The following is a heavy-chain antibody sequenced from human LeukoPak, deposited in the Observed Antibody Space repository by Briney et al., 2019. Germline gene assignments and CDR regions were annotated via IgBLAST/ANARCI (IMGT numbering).Heavy chain of an antibody. Sequence: PSETLSLTCAVYGGSFSGYYWSWIRQPPGKGLEWIGEINHSGSTNYNPSLKSRVPISVDTSKNQFSLKLSSVTAADTAVYYCACFYGSGSYYNDAFDIWGQGTMVTVSS. CDR1: GGSFSGYY. V-gene: IGHV4-34*01. D-gene: IGHD3-10*01. CDR3: ACFYGSGSYYNDAFDI. CDR2: INHSGST. J-gene: IGHJ3*02.